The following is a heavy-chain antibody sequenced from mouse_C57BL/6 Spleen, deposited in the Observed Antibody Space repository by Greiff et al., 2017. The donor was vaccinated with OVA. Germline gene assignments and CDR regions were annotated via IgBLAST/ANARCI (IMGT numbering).Heavy chain of an antibody. CDR2: IHPNSGST. Sequence: QVQLQQPGAELVKPGASVKLSCKASGYTFTSYWMHWVKQRPGQGLEWIGMIHPNSGSTNYNEKFKSKATLTVDKSSSTAYMQLSSLTSEDSSVYYCASLLVTTRGFAYWGQGTLVTVSA. V-gene: IGHV1-64*01. CDR3: ASLLVTTRGFAY. J-gene: IGHJ3*01. CDR1: GYTFTSYW. D-gene: IGHD2-3*01.